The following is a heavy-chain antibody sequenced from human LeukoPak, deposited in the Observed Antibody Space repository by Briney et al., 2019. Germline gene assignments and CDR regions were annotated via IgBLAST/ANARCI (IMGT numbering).Heavy chain of an antibody. D-gene: IGHD3-10*01. J-gene: IGHJ4*02. CDR1: GFTFSTYA. CDR3: VKDLRGGGYDTSFDY. V-gene: IGHV3-64*03. Sequence: PGGSLRLSCSASGFTFSTYAMHWVRQAPGKGLEHVSTINTNGDDTYYADSVKGRFTISRDNSKRTLYLQMSSLRAEDTAVYYCVKDLRGGGYDTSFDYWGQGTLVTVSS. CDR2: INTNGDDT.